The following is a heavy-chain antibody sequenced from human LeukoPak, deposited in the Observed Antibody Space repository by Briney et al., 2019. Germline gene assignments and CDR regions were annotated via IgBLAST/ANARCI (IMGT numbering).Heavy chain of an antibody. J-gene: IGHJ5*02. D-gene: IGHD6-19*01. CDR2: IYYSGST. CDR3: ARSRLYTSSGWYWFDP. Sequence: SETLSLTCTVSGGSISSYYWGWIRQPPGKGLEWIGSIYYSGSTYYNPSLKSRVTISVDTSKNQFSLKLSSVTAADTAMYYCARSRLYTSSGWYWFDPWGQGTLVTVSS. CDR1: GGSISSYY. V-gene: IGHV4-39*01.